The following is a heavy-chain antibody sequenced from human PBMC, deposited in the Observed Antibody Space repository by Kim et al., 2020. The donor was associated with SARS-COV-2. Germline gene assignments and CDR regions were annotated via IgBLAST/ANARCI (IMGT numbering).Heavy chain of an antibody. CDR1: GFTFSNAW. V-gene: IGHV3-15*01. CDR2: IKSKTDGGTT. D-gene: IGHD5-18*01. Sequence: GGSLRLSCAASGFTFSNAWMSWVRQAPGKGLEWVGRIKSKTDGGTTDYAAPVKGRFTISRDDSKNTLYLQMNSLKTEDTAVYYCTTDPGVDTAMVISSYYYGMDVWGQGTTVTVSS. J-gene: IGHJ6*02. CDR3: TTDPGVDTAMVISSYYYGMDV.